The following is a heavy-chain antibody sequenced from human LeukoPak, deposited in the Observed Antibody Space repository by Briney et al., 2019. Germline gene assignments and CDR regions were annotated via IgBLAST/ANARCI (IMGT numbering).Heavy chain of an antibody. D-gene: IGHD3-10*01. V-gene: IGHV3-66*01. J-gene: IGHJ6*02. CDR1: GFTVSSNY. Sequence: GGSLRLSCAASGFTVSSNYMSWVRQAPGKGLEWVSVIYSGGSTYYADSVKGRFTISRDNSKNTLYLQMNSPRAEDTAVYYCARSFPGDYYGMDVWGQGTTVTVSS. CDR3: ARSFPGDYYGMDV. CDR2: IYSGGST.